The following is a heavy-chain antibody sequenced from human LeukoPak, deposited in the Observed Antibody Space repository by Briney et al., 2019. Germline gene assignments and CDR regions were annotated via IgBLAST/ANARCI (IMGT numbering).Heavy chain of an antibody. D-gene: IGHD5-18*01. CDR3: ARTTEGGYSYGYFYYYYMDV. J-gene: IGHJ6*03. CDR1: GYSISSGYY. CDR2: IYYSGST. Sequence: SETLSLTCTVSGYSISSGYYWGWIRQPPGKGLEWIGYIYYSGSTNYKSSLKSRVTISVDTSKNQFSLKLSSVTAADTAVYYCARTTEGGYSYGYFYYYYMDVWGKGTTVTISS. V-gene: IGHV4-61*01.